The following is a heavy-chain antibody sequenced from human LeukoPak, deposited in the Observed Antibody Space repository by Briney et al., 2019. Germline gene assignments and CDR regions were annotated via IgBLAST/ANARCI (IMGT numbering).Heavy chain of an antibody. D-gene: IGHD3-10*01. CDR3: AKEMVRGVISAFDI. CDR1: GFTFSSYA. V-gene: IGHV3-23*01. Sequence: GGSLRLSCAASGFTFSSYAMTWVRQAPGKGLEWVSAISGSGGSTYYADSVKGRLTISRDNSKNTLYLQMSSLRAEDTAVYYCAKEMVRGVISAFDIWGQGTMVTVSS. J-gene: IGHJ3*02. CDR2: ISGSGGST.